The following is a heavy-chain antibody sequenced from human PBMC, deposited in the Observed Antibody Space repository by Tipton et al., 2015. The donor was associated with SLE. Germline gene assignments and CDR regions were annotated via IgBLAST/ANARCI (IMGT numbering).Heavy chain of an antibody. CDR1: GGSVSSGSYY. CDR3: AREEKDAFDI. Sequence: LRLSCTVSGGSVSSGSYYWSWIRQPPGKGLEWIGEINHSGSTNYNPSLKSRVTISVDTSKNQFSLKLSSVTAADTAVYYCAREEKDAFDIWGQGTTVTVSS. J-gene: IGHJ3*02. V-gene: IGHV4-61*01. CDR2: INHSGST.